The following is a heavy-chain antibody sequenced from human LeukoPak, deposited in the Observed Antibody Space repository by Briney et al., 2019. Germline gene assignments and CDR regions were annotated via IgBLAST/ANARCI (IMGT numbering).Heavy chain of an antibody. Sequence: RGSLRLSCAASGFTFSSYAMSWVRQAPGKGLEWVSAISGSGGSTCYADSVKGRFTISRDNSKNTLYLQMNSLRAEDTAVYYCAKDRMIVVVIPFDYWGQGTLVTVSS. CDR2: ISGSGGST. CDR1: GFTFSSYA. D-gene: IGHD3-22*01. V-gene: IGHV3-23*01. J-gene: IGHJ4*02. CDR3: AKDRMIVVVIPFDY.